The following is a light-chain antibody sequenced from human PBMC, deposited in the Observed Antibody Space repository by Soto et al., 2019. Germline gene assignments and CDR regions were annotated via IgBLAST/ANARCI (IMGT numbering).Light chain of an antibody. CDR1: SSDVGGYSY. Sequence: QSALTQPASVSGSPGQSIAISCTGTSSDVGGYSYVSWYQQQPGKAPKLVLSDVSNRPSGVSDRFSGSKSGNTASLTISGLQTEDEADYYCASYTTSSTYVFGTGTKLTVL. CDR2: DVS. V-gene: IGLV2-14*01. J-gene: IGLJ1*01. CDR3: ASYTTSSTYV.